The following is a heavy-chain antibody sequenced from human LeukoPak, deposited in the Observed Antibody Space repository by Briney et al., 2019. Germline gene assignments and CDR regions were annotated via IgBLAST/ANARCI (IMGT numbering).Heavy chain of an antibody. J-gene: IGHJ4*02. V-gene: IGHV3-30*04. CDR2: ISYDGSNK. CDR1: GFTFSSYA. CDR3: ARDTRYSSNWILDY. D-gene: IGHD6-13*01. Sequence: GGSLRLSCAASGFTFSSYAMHWVRQAPGKGLEWVAVISYDGSNKYYADSVKGRFTISRDNSKNTLFLQMNSLRAEDTALYYCARDTRYSSNWILDYWGQGTLVTVSS.